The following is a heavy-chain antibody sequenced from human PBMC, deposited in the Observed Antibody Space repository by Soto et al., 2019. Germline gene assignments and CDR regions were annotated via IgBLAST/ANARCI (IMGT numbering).Heavy chain of an antibody. J-gene: IGHJ4*02. CDR3: ARHEGNGNVWPLDY. CDR2: IVPIYRTA. D-gene: IGHD2-8*01. CDR1: GGTFSSYR. V-gene: IGHV1-69*13. Sequence: GASVKVSCKASGGTFSSYRINWVRQAPGQGLEWVGGIVPIYRTADYAQKFQGRVTITADESASTGYMELSSLRSEDTAVYYCARHEGNGNVWPLDYWGQGILVTVSS.